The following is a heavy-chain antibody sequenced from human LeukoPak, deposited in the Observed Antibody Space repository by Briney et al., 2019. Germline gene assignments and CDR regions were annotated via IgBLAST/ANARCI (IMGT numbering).Heavy chain of an antibody. Sequence: GGSLRLSCAASGFTFTSYAMSWVRQAPGKGLEWVSLISGSGGSTYYADSVKGRFSISRDNSKNTLYLQMNSLRAEDTAVYYCAKDLTSYIDSEGPFDYWGQGTLVTVSS. D-gene: IGHD1-26*01. CDR1: GFTFTSYA. J-gene: IGHJ4*02. V-gene: IGHV3-23*01. CDR2: ISGSGGST. CDR3: AKDLTSYIDSEGPFDY.